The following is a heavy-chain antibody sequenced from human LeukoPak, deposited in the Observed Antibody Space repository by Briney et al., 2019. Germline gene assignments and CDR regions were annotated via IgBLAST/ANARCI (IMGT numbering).Heavy chain of an antibody. CDR2: IIPILGIA. CDR1: GGTISRYT. J-gene: IGHJ4*01. V-gene: IGHV1-69*02. D-gene: IGHD3-22*01. Sequence: ASVKVSCKASGGTISRYTISWVRQAPGQGLEWMGRIIPILGIANYAQKFQGRVTITADKSTSTAYMELSSLRSEDTAVYYCASPGFYDSSGNGEGYWGHGTLVTVSS. CDR3: ASPGFYDSSGNGEGY.